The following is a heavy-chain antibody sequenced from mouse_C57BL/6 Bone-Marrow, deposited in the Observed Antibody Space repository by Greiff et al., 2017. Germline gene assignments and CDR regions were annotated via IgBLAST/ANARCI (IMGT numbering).Heavy chain of an antibody. CDR2: INPSSGYT. V-gene: IGHV1-4*01. CDR3: ARDGIAAGYFDV. Sequence: QVQLQQSGAELARPGASVKMSCKASGYTFTSYTMHWVKQRPGQGLEWIGYINPSSGYTKYNQKFKDKATLTADTASSTAYMQLSSLTSEDSAVYYCARDGIAAGYFDVWGSGTTITVTA. J-gene: IGHJ1*01. CDR1: GYTFTSYT.